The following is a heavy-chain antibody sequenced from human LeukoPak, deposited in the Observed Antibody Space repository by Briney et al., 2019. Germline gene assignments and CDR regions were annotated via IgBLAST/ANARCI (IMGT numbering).Heavy chain of an antibody. J-gene: IGHJ4*02. D-gene: IGHD3-10*01. Sequence: GGSLRLSCAGSELPFSRYWMSWVRQAPGRGLEWVANINQDGSEKFYVDPVKGRFSISRDNAKKSLYLQMNSLRAEDTAVNYCARDIEGALVRGVIVYWGQGTLVTVSS. CDR2: INQDGSEK. CDR3: ARDIEGALVRGVIVY. CDR1: ELPFSRYW. V-gene: IGHV3-7*05.